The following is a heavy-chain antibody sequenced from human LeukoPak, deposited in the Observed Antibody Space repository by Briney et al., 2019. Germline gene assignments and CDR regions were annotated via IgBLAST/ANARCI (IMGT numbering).Heavy chain of an antibody. Sequence: SETLSLTCTVSLDSTTSNFWSWVRQPPGKGLEWIGEIHRSGSPNYNPSLQSRVTISIDRSRNQIVLELSSVTAADTAVYYGAREILGGFNPGAYWGQGILVTVSS. CDR1: LDSTTSNF. CDR3: AREILGGFNPGAY. D-gene: IGHD1-14*01. J-gene: IGHJ4*02. V-gene: IGHV4-4*02. CDR2: IHRSGSP.